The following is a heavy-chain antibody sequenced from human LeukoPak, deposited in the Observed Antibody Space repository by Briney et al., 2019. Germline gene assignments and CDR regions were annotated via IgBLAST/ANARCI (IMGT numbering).Heavy chain of an antibody. CDR3: ARDSAWSWFDP. J-gene: IGHJ5*02. D-gene: IGHD2-15*01. V-gene: IGHV4-59*01. CDR2: IYYSGST. CDR1: GGSISSYY. Sequence: SETLSLTCTVSGGSISSYYWSWLRQPPGKGLEWIGYIYYSGSTNYNPSLKSRVTISVDTSKNQFSLKLSSVTAADTAVYYCARDSAWSWFDPWGQGTLVTVSS.